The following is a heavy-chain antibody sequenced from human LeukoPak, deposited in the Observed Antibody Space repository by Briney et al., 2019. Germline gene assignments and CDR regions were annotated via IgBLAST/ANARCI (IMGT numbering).Heavy chain of an antibody. J-gene: IGHJ5*01. CDR3: VNDPRDTYGTNWFVS. CDR2: ISGTGGAT. CDR1: GFSFGNYA. D-gene: IGHD2-21*01. Sequence: GGSLRLSCVASGFSFGNYAMSWVRQAPGKGLQWVSQISGTGGATWYAGFARDRFTISRDNSKKTLYLQMSGLRVEDTAMYYCVNDPRDTYGTNWFVSWGQGTLLIVSS. V-gene: IGHV3-23*01.